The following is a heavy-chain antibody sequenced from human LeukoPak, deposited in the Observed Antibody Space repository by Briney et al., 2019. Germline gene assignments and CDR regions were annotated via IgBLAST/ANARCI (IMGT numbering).Heavy chain of an antibody. V-gene: IGHV4-30-4*02. CDR2: IYYSGST. Sequence: ASETLSLTCTVSGGSISSGDYHWSWIRQPPGKGLEWIGYIYYSGSTYYNPSLKSRVTISVDTSKNQFSLKLSSVTAADTAVYYCARESHGSGSYIDPWGQGTLVTVSS. CDR3: ARESHGSGSYIDP. D-gene: IGHD3-10*01. J-gene: IGHJ5*02. CDR1: GGSISSGDYH.